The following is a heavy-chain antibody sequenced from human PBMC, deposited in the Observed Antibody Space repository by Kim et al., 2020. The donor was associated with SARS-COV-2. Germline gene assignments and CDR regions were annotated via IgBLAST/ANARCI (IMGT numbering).Heavy chain of an antibody. CDR1: GYTFTSYG. D-gene: IGHD2-15*01. Sequence: ASVKVSCKASGYTFTSYGISWVRQAPGQGLEWMGWISAYNGNTNYAQKLQGRVTMTTDTSTSTAYMELRSLRSDDTAVYYCARSPRIVVVVAANGGYWFDPWGQGTLVTVSS. CDR3: ARSPRIVVVVAANGGYWFDP. J-gene: IGHJ5*02. CDR2: ISAYNGNT. V-gene: IGHV1-18*01.